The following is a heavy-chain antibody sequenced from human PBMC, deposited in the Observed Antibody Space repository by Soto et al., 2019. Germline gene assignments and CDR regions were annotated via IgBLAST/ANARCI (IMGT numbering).Heavy chain of an antibody. V-gene: IGHV3-23*01. CDR2: ISGSGGST. CDR3: AKARAEDSSSFGWRGRYYYYMDV. D-gene: IGHD6-13*01. CDR1: GFTFSSYA. J-gene: IGHJ6*03. Sequence: GGSLRLSCAASGFTFSSYAMSWVRQAPGKGLEWVSAISGSGGSTYYADSVKGRFTISRDNSKNTLYLQMNSLRAEDTAVYYCAKARAEDSSSFGWRGRYYYYMDVWGKGTTVTVSS.